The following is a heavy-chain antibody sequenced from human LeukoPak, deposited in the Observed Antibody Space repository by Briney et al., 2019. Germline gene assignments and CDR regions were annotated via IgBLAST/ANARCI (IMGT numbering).Heavy chain of an antibody. J-gene: IGHJ4*02. CDR3: ARDNYYGSGSYFDY. D-gene: IGHD3-10*01. V-gene: IGHV3-21*01. CDR2: ISGSSSYI. CDR1: GFTFSSYS. Sequence: GGSLRLSCAASGFTFSSYSMNWVRQAPGKGLEWVSSISGSSSYIYYADSVKGRFTISRDNAKNSLYLQMNSLRAEDTAVYYCARDNYYGSGSYFDYWGQGTLVTVSS.